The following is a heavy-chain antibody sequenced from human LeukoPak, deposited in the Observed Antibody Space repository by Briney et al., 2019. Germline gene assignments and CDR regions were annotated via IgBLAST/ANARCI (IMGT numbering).Heavy chain of an antibody. D-gene: IGHD3-22*01. Sequence: SETLSLTCTVSGGSISSGSYYWSWIRQPAGKGLEWIGRIYTSGSTNYNPSLKSRVTMSVDTSKNQFSLKLSSVTAADTAVYYCARGFTNYYDSSGRDYWGQGTLVTVSS. V-gene: IGHV4-61*02. CDR2: IYTSGST. J-gene: IGHJ4*02. CDR1: GGSISSGSYY. CDR3: ARGFTNYYDSSGRDY.